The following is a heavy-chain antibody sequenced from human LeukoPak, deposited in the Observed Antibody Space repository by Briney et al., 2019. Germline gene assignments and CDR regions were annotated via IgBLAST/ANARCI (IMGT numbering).Heavy chain of an antibody. CDR2: IYYSGST. D-gene: IGHD3-3*01. V-gene: IGHV4-39*07. CDR1: GGSISSSSYY. CDR3: ARVLRFLEWLSIHTAKNNWFDP. Sequence: PSETLSLTCTVSGGSISSSSYYWGWIRQPPGKGLEWIGSIYYSGSTYYNPSLKSRVTISVDTSKNQFSLKLSSVTAADTAVYYCARVLRFLEWLSIHTAKNNWFDPWGQGTLVTVSS. J-gene: IGHJ5*02.